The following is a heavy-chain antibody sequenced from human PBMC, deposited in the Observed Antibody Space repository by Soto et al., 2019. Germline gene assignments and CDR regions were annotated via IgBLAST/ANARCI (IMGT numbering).Heavy chain of an antibody. CDR1: GYSFTSYW. V-gene: IGHV5-10-1*01. D-gene: IGHD6-6*01. CDR3: ARRMGAYSSSYYYYGMDV. CDR2: IYPSDSYT. Sequence: PGESLKISCKGSGYSFTSYWISWVRQMPGKGLEWMGMIYPSDSYTNYSPSFQGHVTISADKSISTAYLQWSSLKASDTAMYYCARRMGAYSSSYYYYGMDVWGQGTTVTVSS. J-gene: IGHJ6*02.